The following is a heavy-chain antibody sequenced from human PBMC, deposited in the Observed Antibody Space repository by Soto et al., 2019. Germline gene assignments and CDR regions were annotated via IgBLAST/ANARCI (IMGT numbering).Heavy chain of an antibody. V-gene: IGHV4-31*03. Sequence: SETLSLTCTVSGGSISNANYYWSWIRHHPGKGLEWIGYIYYTGTTYYSPSLESRVAISVDTSQNQFSLKLGAVTAADTAVYFCERVSISRCVDGSCPAWFDPWGQGTLVTAPQ. D-gene: IGHD1-26*01. CDR3: ERVSISRCVDGSCPAWFDP. CDR2: IYYTGTT. CDR1: GGSISNANYY. J-gene: IGHJ5*02.